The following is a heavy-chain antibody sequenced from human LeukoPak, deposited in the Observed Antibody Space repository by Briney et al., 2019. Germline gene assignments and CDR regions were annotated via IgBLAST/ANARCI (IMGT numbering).Heavy chain of an antibody. CDR1: GGTFSSYA. J-gene: IGHJ6*03. CDR2: IIPIFGTA. D-gene: IGHD3-16*01. V-gene: IGHV1-69*05. CDR3: ARSPLGGGLKRHYYYYMDV. Sequence: ASVKVSCKASGGTFSSYAISWVRQAPGQGLEWMGGIIPIFGTANYAQKFQGRVTITTDESTSTAYMELSSLRSEDTAVYYCARSPLGGGLKRHYYYYMDVWGKGTMVTVSS.